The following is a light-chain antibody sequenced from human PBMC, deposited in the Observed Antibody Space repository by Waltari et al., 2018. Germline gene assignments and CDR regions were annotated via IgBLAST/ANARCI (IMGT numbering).Light chain of an antibody. CDR1: QCISTY. CDR2: GAS. CDR3: QQLNSYPLT. Sequence: DIQLTQSPSFLSASVGDRVSITCRASQCISTYLAWYQQKPGKAPKVLILGASTLRGGVPSRFSGSGSGTEFTLTISSLQPEDFAAYYCQQLNSYPLTFGGGTKVEIK. V-gene: IGKV1-9*01. J-gene: IGKJ4*01.